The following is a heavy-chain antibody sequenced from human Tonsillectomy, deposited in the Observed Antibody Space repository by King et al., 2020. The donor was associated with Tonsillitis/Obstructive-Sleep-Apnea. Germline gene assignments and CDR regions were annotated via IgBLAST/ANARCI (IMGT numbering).Heavy chain of an antibody. CDR3: AKARVGTGYGFDS. CDR1: GFTFYSYA. CDR2: ISGSGDTT. V-gene: IGHV3-23*04. Sequence: VQLVESGGGLAQPGGSLRVSCAASGFTFYSYAMSWVRQAPGKGLEWVSTISGSGDTTDSADSVKGRLTISRDNSKNTLSLQMNGLRVEDTAVYYCAKARVGTGYGFDSWGQGTHVTVSS. D-gene: IGHD3-9*01. J-gene: IGHJ4*02.